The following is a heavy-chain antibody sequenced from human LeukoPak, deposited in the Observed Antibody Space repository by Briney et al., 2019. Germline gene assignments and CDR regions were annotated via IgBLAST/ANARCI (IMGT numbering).Heavy chain of an antibody. CDR1: EFAFSRCE. CDR2: ISGGCETT. Sequence: GGSLRLSCSASEFAFSRCEMNCARHAPGKGLECVSYISGGCETTPYADSVKGRFTTSRDNAKNSLYLQLTSLRAEDTAVYYCARVGRIQCFDCWGQGTLVTVSS. V-gene: IGHV3-48*03. CDR3: ARVGRIQCFDC. J-gene: IGHJ4*02. D-gene: IGHD5-18*01.